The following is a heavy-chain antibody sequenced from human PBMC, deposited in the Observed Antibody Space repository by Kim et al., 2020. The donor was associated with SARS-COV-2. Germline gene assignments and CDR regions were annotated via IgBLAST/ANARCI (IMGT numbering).Heavy chain of an antibody. CDR2: ISSSGSTI. CDR1: GFTFSDYY. V-gene: IGHV3-11*01. J-gene: IGHJ4*02. Sequence: GGSLRLSCAASGFTFSDYYMSWIRQAPGKGLEWVSYISSSGSTIYYADSVKGRFTISRDNAKNSLYLQMNSLRAEDTAVYYCARAPLVRYFDWLPDYWGQGTLVTVSS. D-gene: IGHD3-9*01. CDR3: ARAPLVRYFDWLPDY.